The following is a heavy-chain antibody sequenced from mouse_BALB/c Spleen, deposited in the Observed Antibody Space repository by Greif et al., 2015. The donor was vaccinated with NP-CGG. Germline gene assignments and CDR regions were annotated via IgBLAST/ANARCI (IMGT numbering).Heavy chain of an antibody. D-gene: IGHD2-1*01. CDR1: GYAFTDYL. CDR3: ARNGNYDFDY. CDR2: INPGSGGT. V-gene: IGHV1-54*01. J-gene: IGHJ2*01. Sequence: QVQLQQSGAELVRPGTSVKVSCKASGYAFTDYLIEWVKQRPGQGLEWIGVINPGSGGTNYNEKFKGKATLTADKSSSTAYMQLSSLTSDDSAVYFCARNGNYDFDYWGQGTTLTVSS.